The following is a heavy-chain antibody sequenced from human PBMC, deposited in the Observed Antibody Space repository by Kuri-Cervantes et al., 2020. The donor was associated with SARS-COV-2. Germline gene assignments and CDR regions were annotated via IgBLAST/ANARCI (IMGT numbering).Heavy chain of an antibody. Sequence: GEPLKITREASGFIFSSYAMSWVRQAPGKGLEWVSAISGSGGSTYYADSVKGRFTISRDNSKNTLYLQMNSLRAEDTAVYYCAKDFNYDFWSGWYYLDYWGQGPLVTVSS. CDR1: GFIFSSYA. CDR3: AKDFNYDFWSGWYYLDY. J-gene: IGHJ4*02. D-gene: IGHD3-3*01. V-gene: IGHV3-23*01. CDR2: ISGSGGST.